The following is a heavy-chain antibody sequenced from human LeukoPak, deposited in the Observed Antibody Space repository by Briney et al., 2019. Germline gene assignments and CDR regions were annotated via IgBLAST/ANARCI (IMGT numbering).Heavy chain of an antibody. J-gene: IGHJ4*02. CDR1: GYTFVDYG. V-gene: IGHV1-18*01. CDR3: ARDRLGYCGYGSCLLFDN. CDR2: ISADIGNT. Sequence: GASVKVSCKASGYTFVDYGISWVRQAPGQGLEWMGWISADIGNTNFAQKFQGRVTMTRDRSTSTGYMELTSLTSDDTAVYYCARDRLGYCGYGSCLLFDNWGPGTLVTVSS. D-gene: IGHD2-21*01.